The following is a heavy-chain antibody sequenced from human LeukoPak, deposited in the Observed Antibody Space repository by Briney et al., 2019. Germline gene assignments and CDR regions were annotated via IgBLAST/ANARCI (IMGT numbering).Heavy chain of an antibody. J-gene: IGHJ5*02. CDR2: INHSGST. CDR1: GFTFSGFA. V-gene: IGHV4-34*01. Sequence: GSLRLSCAASGFTFSGFAMSWVRQPPGKGLEWIGEINHSGSTNYNPSLKSRVTISVDTSKNQFSLKLSSVTAADTAVYSCARDLSRYDFWSGYSQLSWFDPWGQGTLVTVSS. CDR3: ARDLSRYDFWSGYSQLSWFDP. D-gene: IGHD3-3*01.